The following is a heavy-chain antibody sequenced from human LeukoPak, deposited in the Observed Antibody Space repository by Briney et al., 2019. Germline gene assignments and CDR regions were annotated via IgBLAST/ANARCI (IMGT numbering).Heavy chain of an antibody. CDR2: INHSGST. J-gene: IGHJ4*02. CDR3: ARGVQLWLLNYFDY. D-gene: IGHD5-18*01. V-gene: IGHV4-34*01. CDR1: GGSISGYY. Sequence: SETLSLTCTVSGGSISGYYWSWIRQPPGKGLEWIGEINHSGSTNYNPSLKSRVTISVDTSKNQFSLKLSSVTAADTAVYYCARGVQLWLLNYFDYWGQGTLVTVSS.